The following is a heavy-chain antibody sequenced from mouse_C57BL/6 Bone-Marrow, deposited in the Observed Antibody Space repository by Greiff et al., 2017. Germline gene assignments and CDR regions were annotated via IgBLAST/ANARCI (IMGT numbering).Heavy chain of an antibody. V-gene: IGHV5-17*01. Sequence: EVQVVESGGGLVKPGGSLKLSCAASGFTFSDYGMHWVRQAPEKGLEWVAYISSGSSTIYYADTVKGRFTISRDNAKNTLFLQMTSLRSEDTAMYYCARNPGYFDYWGQGTTLTVSS. J-gene: IGHJ2*01. CDR2: ISSGSSTI. CDR3: ARNPGYFDY. CDR1: GFTFSDYG.